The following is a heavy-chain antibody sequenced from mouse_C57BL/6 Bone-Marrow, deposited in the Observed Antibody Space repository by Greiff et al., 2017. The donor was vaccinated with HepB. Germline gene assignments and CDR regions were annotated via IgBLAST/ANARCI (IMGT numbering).Heavy chain of an antibody. CDR1: GFTFSSYA. J-gene: IGHJ3*01. Sequence: EVKLVESGGGLVKPGGSLKLSCAASGFTFSSYAMSWVRQTPEKRLEWVATISDGGSYTYYPDNVKGRFTISRDNAKNNLYLQMSHLKSEDTAMYYSAREGGGFAYWGRGTLVTVSA. CDR3: AREGGGFAY. CDR2: ISDGGSYT. V-gene: IGHV5-4*01.